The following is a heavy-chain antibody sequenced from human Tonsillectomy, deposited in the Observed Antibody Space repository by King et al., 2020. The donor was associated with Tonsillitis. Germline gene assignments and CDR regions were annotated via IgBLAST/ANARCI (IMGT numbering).Heavy chain of an antibody. J-gene: IGHJ6*03. Sequence: QLQESGPGLVKPSETLSLTCTVSGGSISSYYWSWIRQPPGKGLEWIGYIYYSGSTNYNPSLKSRVTISVDTSKNQFSLKLSSVTAADTAVYYCARDKYNWSSNYYYYYMDVWGKGTTVTVSS. CDR1: GGSISSYY. V-gene: IGHV4-59*12. CDR3: ARDKYNWSSNYYYYYMDV. D-gene: IGHD1-20*01. CDR2: IYYSGST.